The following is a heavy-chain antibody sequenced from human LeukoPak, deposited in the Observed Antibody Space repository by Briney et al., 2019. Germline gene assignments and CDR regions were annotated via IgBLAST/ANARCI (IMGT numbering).Heavy chain of an antibody. CDR2: TSGSGDVK. D-gene: IGHD2-15*01. V-gene: IGHV3-23*01. CDR1: GFSFSNYA. J-gene: IGHJ1*01. CDR3: AKYRSGGGGYYLGIEH. Sequence: GGSLRLSCAASGFSFSNYAMTWVRQAPGKGLEWVSRTSGSGDVKCYTDSVKGRFTISRTNSKNTLYLQMNSLRAEDTAVYYCAKYRSGGGGYYLGIEHWGQGTLVAVSS.